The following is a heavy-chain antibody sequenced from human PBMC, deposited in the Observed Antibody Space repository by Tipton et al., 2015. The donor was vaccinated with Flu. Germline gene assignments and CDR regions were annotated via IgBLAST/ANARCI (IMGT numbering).Heavy chain of an antibody. V-gene: IGHV3-72*01. J-gene: IGHJ4*02. D-gene: IGHD7-27*01. CDR1: GFTFSDQS. Sequence: SLRLSCAASGFTFSDQSMDWARQASGKGLEWVGRSRSLANSYTTEYAASVKGRFTISRDDSKNSLYLQMNSLKTEDTAVYYCVVPVSRSGNWGGYWGQGTLVTVSS. CDR3: VVPVSRSGNWGGY. CDR2: SRSLANSYTT.